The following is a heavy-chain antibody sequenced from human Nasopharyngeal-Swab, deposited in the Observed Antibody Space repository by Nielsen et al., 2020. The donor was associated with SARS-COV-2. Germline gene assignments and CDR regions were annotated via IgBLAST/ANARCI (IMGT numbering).Heavy chain of an antibody. CDR3: ARARPDIVVVPAALLFDP. CDR1: GFTFSSYD. D-gene: IGHD2-2*01. J-gene: IGHJ5*02. CDR2: IGTAGDT. V-gene: IGHV3-13*04. Sequence: GESLKISCAASGFTFSSYDMHWVRQATGKGLEWVSAIGTAGDTYYPGSVKGRFTISRENAKNSLYLQMSSLRAGDTAVYYCARARPDIVVVPAALLFDPWGQGTLVTVSS.